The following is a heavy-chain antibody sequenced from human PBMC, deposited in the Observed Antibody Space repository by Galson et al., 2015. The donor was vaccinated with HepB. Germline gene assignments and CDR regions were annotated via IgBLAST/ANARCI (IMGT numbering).Heavy chain of an antibody. CDR2: ISYDGSNK. D-gene: IGHD6-13*01. Sequence: SLRLSCAASGFTFSSYAMHWVRQAPGKGLEWVAVISYDGSNKYYADSVKGRFTISRDNSKNTLYLQMNSLRAEDTAVYYCARGRLEHRYSSSWYLGSNWFDPWGQGTLVTVSS. CDR1: GFTFSSYA. J-gene: IGHJ5*02. CDR3: ARGRLEHRYSSSWYLGSNWFDP. V-gene: IGHV3-30-3*01.